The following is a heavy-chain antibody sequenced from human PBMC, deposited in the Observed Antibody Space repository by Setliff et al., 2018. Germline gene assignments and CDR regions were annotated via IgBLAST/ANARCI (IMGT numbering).Heavy chain of an antibody. CDR2: INSDGSTT. J-gene: IGHJ4*02. Sequence: LSLSCAGSGFSFSIFWMSWVRQAPGKGLVWVSRINSDGSTTNYADSVKGRFTISRDNAKNTLYLQMNSLRGEDTAVYYCTNWNPPGFWGQGTLVTVSS. CDR3: TNWNPPGF. D-gene: IGHD1-20*01. CDR1: GFSFSIFW. V-gene: IGHV3-74*01.